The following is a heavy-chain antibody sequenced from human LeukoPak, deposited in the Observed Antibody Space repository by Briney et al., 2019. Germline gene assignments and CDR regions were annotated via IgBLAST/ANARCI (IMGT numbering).Heavy chain of an antibody. Sequence: PGGSLRLSCAASGFTFSSYWMSRVRQAPGKGLEWVANIKQDGSEKYYVDSVKGRFTISRDNAKNSLYLQMNSLRAEDTAVYYCARVMDDSSGWIGDYYYMDVWGKGTTVTVSS. V-gene: IGHV3-7*01. CDR1: GFTFSSYW. J-gene: IGHJ6*03. CDR2: IKQDGSEK. CDR3: ARVMDDSSGWIGDYYYMDV. D-gene: IGHD6-19*01.